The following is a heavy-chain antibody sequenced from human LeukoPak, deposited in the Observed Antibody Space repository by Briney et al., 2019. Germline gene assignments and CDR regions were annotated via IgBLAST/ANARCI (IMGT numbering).Heavy chain of an antibody. CDR1: GFTFSSYA. Sequence: GGSLRLSCAASGFTFSSYAMSWVRQAPGKGLDWVAAISGSGGSTYYADSVKGRFTISRDNSKNTLYLKMNSLRAEVTAVYSCAKGATTMVRGVLMGATSDYWGQGTLVTVSS. CDR2: ISGSGGST. D-gene: IGHD3-10*01. J-gene: IGHJ4*02. V-gene: IGHV3-23*01. CDR3: AKGATTMVRGVLMGATSDY.